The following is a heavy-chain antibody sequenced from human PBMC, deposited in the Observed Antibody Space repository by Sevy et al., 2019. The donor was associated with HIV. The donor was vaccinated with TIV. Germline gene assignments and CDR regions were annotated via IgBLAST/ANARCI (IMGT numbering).Heavy chain of an antibody. Sequence: GGSLRLSCVASGFTFSNAWMTWVRQAPGKGLEWIGRIKSKSDVGTTDYAAPVKGRVIISKDDSKNTLYLQMNSLKTEDTAVYYCSTKADFWSGYQYFHYWGQGTLVTVSS. CDR3: STKADFWSGYQYFHY. D-gene: IGHD3-3*01. CDR2: IKSKSDVGTT. J-gene: IGHJ4*02. CDR1: GFTFSNAW. V-gene: IGHV3-15*01.